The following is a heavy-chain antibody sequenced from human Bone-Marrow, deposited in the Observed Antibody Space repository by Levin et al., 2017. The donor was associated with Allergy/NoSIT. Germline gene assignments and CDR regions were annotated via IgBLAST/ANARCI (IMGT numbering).Heavy chain of an antibody. D-gene: IGHD2-15*01. CDR3: ARDGAVGYCSGGSCYRPEYFQH. Sequence: ASVKVSCKASGYTFTSYGISWVRQAPGQGLEWMGWISAYNGNTNYAQKLQGRVTMTTDTSTSTAYTELRSLRSDDTAVYYCARDGAVGYCSGGSCYRPEYFQHWGQGTLVTVSS. CDR1: GYTFTSYG. J-gene: IGHJ1*01. CDR2: ISAYNGNT. V-gene: IGHV1-18*01.